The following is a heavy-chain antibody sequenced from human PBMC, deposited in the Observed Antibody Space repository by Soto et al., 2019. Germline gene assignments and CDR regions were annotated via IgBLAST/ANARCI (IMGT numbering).Heavy chain of an antibody. CDR3: ARGEECGWPHSFDL. Sequence: EVQLVESGGDLILPGGSLRLSCAASGFSASATYMSWVRQAPGKGLEWVSVIYSGGSASYADSVKGRFTISTDNSKTKVYLQMNNMRADDTGVYYCARGEECGWPHSFDLWGQGTPVTVSS. J-gene: IGHJ4*02. V-gene: IGHV3-53*01. CDR1: GFSASATY. CDR2: IYSGGSA. D-gene: IGHD3-3*01.